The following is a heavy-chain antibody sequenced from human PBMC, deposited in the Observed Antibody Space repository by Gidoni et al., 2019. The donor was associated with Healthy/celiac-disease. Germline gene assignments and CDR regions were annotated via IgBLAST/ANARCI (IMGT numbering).Heavy chain of an antibody. J-gene: IGHJ6*02. Sequence: QVQLVQSGAEVKKPGSSVKVSCKASGGTFSSYAISWVRQAPGQGLEWMGGIIPIFGTANYAQKFQGRVTITADESTSTAYMELSSLRSEDTAVYYCASPLRYFDWLLPRYYYYGMDVWGQGTTVTVSS. CDR1: GGTFSSYA. CDR3: ASPLRYFDWLLPRYYYYGMDV. D-gene: IGHD3-9*01. V-gene: IGHV1-69*01. CDR2: IIPIFGTA.